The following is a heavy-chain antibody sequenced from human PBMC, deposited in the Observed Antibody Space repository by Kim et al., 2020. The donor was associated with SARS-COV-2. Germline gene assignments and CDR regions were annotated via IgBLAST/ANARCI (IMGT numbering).Heavy chain of an antibody. CDR2: IGSTGTS. CDR3: TREHWCDF. D-gene: IGHD2-8*02. CDR1: GFTFSSYA. V-gene: IGHV3-23*01. J-gene: IGHJ4*02. Sequence: GGSLRLSCSASGFTFSSYAMNWVRQAPGKGLEWVSGIGSTGTSYFADSVKGRFTISRDNSRSTVYLQMSSLRAEDTAVYFCTREHWCDFWGQGTLVTVSS.